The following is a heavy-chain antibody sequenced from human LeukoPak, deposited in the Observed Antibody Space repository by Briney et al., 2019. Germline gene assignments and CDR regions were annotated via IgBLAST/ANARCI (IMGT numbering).Heavy chain of an antibody. V-gene: IGHV3-7*01. Sequence: GGPLRLSCVASGFSSSNYWMSGVRQAPGKGLEWVATIKEDGSDKSYVDSVKGRFTISRDNAKNSVYLQMNSLRVGDTAVYYCARDNYGDYTYWGQGTLVTVSS. CDR1: GFSSSNYW. J-gene: IGHJ4*02. CDR3: ARDNYGDYTY. D-gene: IGHD2-21*02. CDR2: IKEDGSDK.